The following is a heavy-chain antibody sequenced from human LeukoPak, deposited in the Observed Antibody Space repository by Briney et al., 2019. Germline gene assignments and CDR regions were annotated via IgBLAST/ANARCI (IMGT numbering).Heavy chain of an antibody. Sequence: ASVKVSCKASGYTFTGYYMHWVRQAPGQGLEWMGWINPNSGGTNYAQKFQGRVTMTRDTSISTAYMELSRLRSDDTAVYYCARDFSSSITHDFDYWGQGTLVTVSS. D-gene: IGHD6-6*01. CDR3: ARDFSSSITHDFDY. CDR1: GYTFTGYY. V-gene: IGHV1-2*02. CDR2: INPNSGGT. J-gene: IGHJ4*02.